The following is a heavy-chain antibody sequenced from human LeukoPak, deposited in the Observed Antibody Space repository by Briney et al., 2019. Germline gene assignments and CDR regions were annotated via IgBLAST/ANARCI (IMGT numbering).Heavy chain of an antibody. CDR1: GFTFSSYA. Sequence: GGSLRLSCAASGFTFSSYAMNWVRQAPGKGLEWVAVISYDGSNKYYADSVKGRFTISRDNSKNTLYLQMNSLRAEDTAVYYCARDWQLFDYWGQGTLVTVSS. D-gene: IGHD6-13*01. J-gene: IGHJ4*02. CDR3: ARDWQLFDY. V-gene: IGHV3-30-3*01. CDR2: ISYDGSNK.